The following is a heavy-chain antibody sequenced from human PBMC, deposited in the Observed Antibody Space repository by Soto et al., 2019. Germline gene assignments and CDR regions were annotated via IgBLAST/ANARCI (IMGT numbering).Heavy chain of an antibody. CDR2: IYKSATT. J-gene: IGHJ5*01. CDR1: GDSISNLDYF. CDR3: ARRRYCLTGRCFPNWFDS. V-gene: IGHV4-30-4*01. Sequence: PSETLSLTCSVSGDSISNLDYFWAWIRQPPGQALEYIGYIYKSATTYYNPSFESRVAISVDTSKSQFSLNVTSVTATDTAVYFCARRRYCLTGRCFPNWFDSWGQGDMVAVSS. D-gene: IGHD7-27*01.